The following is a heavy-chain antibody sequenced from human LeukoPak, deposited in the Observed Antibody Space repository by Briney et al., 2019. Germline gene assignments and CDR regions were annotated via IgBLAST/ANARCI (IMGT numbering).Heavy chain of an antibody. Sequence: QPGRSLRLSCAASGFTFDDYAMHWVRQAPGKGLEWVSGISWNSGSIGYADSVKGRFTISRDNAKNSLYLQMNSLRAEDTALYYCGKGYYYDTSGTVDYWGQGTLVTVSS. D-gene: IGHD3-22*01. CDR2: ISWNSGSI. CDR3: GKGYYYDTSGTVDY. J-gene: IGHJ4*02. V-gene: IGHV3-9*01. CDR1: GFTFDDYA.